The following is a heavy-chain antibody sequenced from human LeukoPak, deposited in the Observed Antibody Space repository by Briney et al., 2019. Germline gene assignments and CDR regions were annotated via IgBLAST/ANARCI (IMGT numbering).Heavy chain of an antibody. J-gene: IGHJ5*02. D-gene: IGHD2-2*01. CDR3: ARSVVPAAMLNWFDP. CDR2: IYYSGST. Sequence: SEALSLTCTVSGGSISSYYWSWIRQPPGKGLEWIGYIYYSGSTNYNPSLKSRVTISVDTSKNQFSLKLSSVTAADTAVYYCARSVVPAAMLNWFDPWGQGTLVTVSS. V-gene: IGHV4-59*01. CDR1: GGSISSYY.